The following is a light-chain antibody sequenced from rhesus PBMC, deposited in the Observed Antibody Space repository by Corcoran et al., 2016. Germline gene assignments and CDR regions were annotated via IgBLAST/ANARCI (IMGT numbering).Light chain of an antibody. J-gene: IGKJ4*01. V-gene: IGKV1-74*01. CDR1: ENVNNY. CDR2: AAF. CDR3: QHSYGTPLT. Sequence: DIQMTQSPSSLSASVGDRVTITCRASENVNNYLHWYQQKPGKAPKLLGYAAFTLQSGVPSRVSGSGSGTDYTFTISSLQPEDVATYYCQHSYGTPLTFGGGTKVEIK.